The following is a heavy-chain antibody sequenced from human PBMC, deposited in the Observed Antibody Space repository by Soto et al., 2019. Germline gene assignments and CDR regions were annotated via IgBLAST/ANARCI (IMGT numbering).Heavy chain of an antibody. D-gene: IGHD5-18*01. J-gene: IGHJ6*04. V-gene: IGHV3-33*01. CDR1: GFTFSSYG. Sequence: PWGSLRLSCAASGFTFSSYGMHWVRQAPGKGLEWVAVIWYDGSNKYYADSVKGRFTISRDNSKNTLYLQMNSLRAEDTAVYYCARDHVQLWPQGHYYYYYGMDVWGKGTTVTVSS. CDR2: IWYDGSNK. CDR3: ARDHVQLWPQGHYYYYYGMDV.